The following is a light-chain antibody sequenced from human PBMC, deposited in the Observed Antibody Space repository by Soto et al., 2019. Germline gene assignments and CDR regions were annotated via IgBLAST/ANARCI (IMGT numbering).Light chain of an antibody. CDR2: GES. V-gene: IGKV3-15*01. CDR1: HSVSSR. Sequence: EIVMTQSPATLSVSPGERATLSCRASHSVSSRLAWYQQKPGQAPRLLIYGESTRATGLPARFSGSGSGTEFTLTISSLQVEDFSVYYCQHYANWPLTFGGGTNVEIK. J-gene: IGKJ4*01. CDR3: QHYANWPLT.